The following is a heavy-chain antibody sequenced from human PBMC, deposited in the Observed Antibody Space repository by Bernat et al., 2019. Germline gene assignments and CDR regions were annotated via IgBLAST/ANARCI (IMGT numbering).Heavy chain of an antibody. CDR2: IYHSGST. Sequence: QVQLQESGPGLVKPSGTLSLTCAVSGGSISSGYYWGWIRQPPGKGLEWIGSIYHSGSTYYNPSLKSRVTISVDTSKNQFSLKLSSVTAADTAVYYCARVRYCSGGSCPNWFDPWGQGTLVTVSS. D-gene: IGHD2-15*01. J-gene: IGHJ5*02. CDR3: ARVRYCSGGSCPNWFDP. CDR1: GGSISSGYY. V-gene: IGHV4-38-2*01.